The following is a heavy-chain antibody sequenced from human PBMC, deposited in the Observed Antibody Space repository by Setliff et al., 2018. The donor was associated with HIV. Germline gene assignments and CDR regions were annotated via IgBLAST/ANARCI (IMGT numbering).Heavy chain of an antibody. CDR1: GGAISTYY. CDR3: VRHNPTVVTDGYDI. D-gene: IGHD2-21*02. CDR2: IYSSGST. V-gene: IGHV4-59*08. Sequence: SETLSLTCTVSGGAISTYYWTWIRQPPGKGLEWIGYIYSSGSTHQNPSLKSRVTISIDTSKNQFSLNLSSVTAADTAVYYCVRHNPTVVTDGYDIWGQGTKVTVSS. J-gene: IGHJ3*02.